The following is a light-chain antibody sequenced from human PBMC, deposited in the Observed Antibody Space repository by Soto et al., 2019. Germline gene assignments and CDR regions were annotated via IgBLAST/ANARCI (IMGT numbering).Light chain of an antibody. V-gene: IGKV3-20*01. CDR1: TSVDSNY. CDR3: QQYGTPRSVT. J-gene: IGKJ5*01. Sequence: DIVLTQSPGTLSLFTGEVATLSCRAITSVDSNYLAWYQQKPGQTPRLIIYGASGRADGIPHTFSGSGFGTDFTLTISNVEPEDFAAYYCQQYGTPRSVTFGQGTRLEIK. CDR2: GAS.